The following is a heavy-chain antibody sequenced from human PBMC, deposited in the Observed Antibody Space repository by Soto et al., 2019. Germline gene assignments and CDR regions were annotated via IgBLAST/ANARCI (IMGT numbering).Heavy chain of an antibody. J-gene: IGHJ5*02. CDR1: GGSFSGYY. D-gene: IGHD2-15*01. CDR3: ARGLVGDNWFDP. Sequence: PSETLSLTCAVYGGSFSGYYWSWIRQPPGKGLEWIGEINHSGSTNYNPSLKSRVTISVDTSKNQFSLKLSSVTAADTAVYYCARGLVGDNWFDPWGQGTLVTVSS. V-gene: IGHV4-34*01. CDR2: INHSGST.